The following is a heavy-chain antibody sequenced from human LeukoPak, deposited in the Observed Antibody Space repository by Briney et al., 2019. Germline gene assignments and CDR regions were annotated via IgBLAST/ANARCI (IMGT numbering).Heavy chain of an antibody. V-gene: IGHV1-69*13. D-gene: IGHD3-10*01. Sequence: ASVKVSCKASGGTFSSYAISWVRQAPGQGLEWMGGIIPIFGTANFAQKFQGRVTITADESTSTAYMELSSLRSGDTAVYYCARVPCMVRGVIPACWRGRARTNGMDVWGKGTTVTVSS. CDR2: IIPIFGTA. CDR3: ARVPCMVRGVIPACWRGRARTNGMDV. CDR1: GGTFSSYA. J-gene: IGHJ6*04.